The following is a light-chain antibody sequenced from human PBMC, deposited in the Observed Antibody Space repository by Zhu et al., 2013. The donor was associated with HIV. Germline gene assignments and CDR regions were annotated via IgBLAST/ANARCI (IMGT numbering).Light chain of an antibody. CDR3: QQAYSLPYT. J-gene: IGKJ2*01. V-gene: IGKV1-39*01. CDR1: QSISTY. Sequence: DIQMTQSPSTLSASVGDRITITCRASQSISTYLNWYQQKPGKAPKLLIYAASNLQSGVPSRFSGSGSGTDFTLTISSLQPEDFATYYCQQAYSLPYTFGPGTKLEI. CDR2: AAS.